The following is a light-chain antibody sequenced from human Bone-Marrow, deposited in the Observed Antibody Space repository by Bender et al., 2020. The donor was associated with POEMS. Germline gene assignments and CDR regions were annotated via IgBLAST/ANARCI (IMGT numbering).Light chain of an antibody. Sequence: QSALTQPASVSGSPGQSITISCTGTSSDVGSYNLVSWYQHHPGKAPKLMIYEGGKRPSGVSNRFSGSKSGNTASLTISGLQGADEADYYCCSYAGTFTWVFGGGTKLTVL. J-gene: IGLJ3*02. CDR2: EGG. CDR3: CSYAGTFTWV. CDR1: SSDVGSYNL. V-gene: IGLV2-23*01.